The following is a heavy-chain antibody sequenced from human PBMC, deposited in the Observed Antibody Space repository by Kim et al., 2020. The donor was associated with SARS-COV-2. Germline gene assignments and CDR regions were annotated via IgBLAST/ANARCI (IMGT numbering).Heavy chain of an antibody. CDR3: ARDQLRYFDWLLSYYGMDV. CDR1: GFTFSSYE. CDR2: ISSSGSTI. Sequence: GGSLRLSCAASGFTFSSYEMNWVRQAPGKGLEWVSYISSSGSTIYYADSVKGRFPISRDNAKNSLYLQMNSLRAEDTAVYYCARDQLRYFDWLLSYYGMDVWGQGTTVTVSS. D-gene: IGHD3-9*01. J-gene: IGHJ6*02. V-gene: IGHV3-48*03.